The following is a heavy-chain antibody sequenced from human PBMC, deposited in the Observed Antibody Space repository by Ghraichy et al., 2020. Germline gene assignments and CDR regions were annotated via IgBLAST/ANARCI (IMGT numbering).Heavy chain of an antibody. CDR3: ARAVGGSSGYVDY. CDR1: GFTFSSYW. J-gene: IGHJ4*02. V-gene: IGHV3-74*01. CDR2: INSDGSST. D-gene: IGHD3-22*01. Sequence: GESLNISCAASGFTFSSYWMHWVRQAPGKGLVWVSRINSDGSSTSYADSVKGRFTISRDNAKNTLYLQMNSLRAEDTAVYYCARAVGGSSGYVDYWGQGTLVTVSS.